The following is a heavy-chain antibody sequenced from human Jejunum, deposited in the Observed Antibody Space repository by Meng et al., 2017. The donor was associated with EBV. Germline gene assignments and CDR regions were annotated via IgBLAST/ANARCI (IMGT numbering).Heavy chain of an antibody. CDR3: TGDCGQPGNNWFDP. CDR2: IKSDINGGTT. Sequence: EVHLVESGGDLVKPGWSLRLPCSASGFSLSNAWMHWVRQTPGKGLEWVGRIKSDINGGTTDYAAPVRGRFTISRDDSKNILYLQMNSLKVDDTGVYYCTGDCGQPGNNWFDPWGQGTLVTVSS. J-gene: IGHJ5*02. CDR1: GFSLSNAW. V-gene: IGHV3-15*05. D-gene: IGHD2-21*01.